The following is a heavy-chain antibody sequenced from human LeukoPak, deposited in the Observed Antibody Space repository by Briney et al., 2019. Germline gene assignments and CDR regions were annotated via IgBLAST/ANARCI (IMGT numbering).Heavy chain of an antibody. CDR2: IYYSGST. J-gene: IGHJ4*02. D-gene: IGHD6-19*01. CDR1: GGSISSSSYY. V-gene: IGHV4-39*01. Sequence: SETLSLTCTVSGGSISSSSYYWGWIRQPPGKGLEWIGSIYYSGSTYYNPSLTSRVTISVDTSKNQFSLKLSSVTAADTAVYYCARRAVAGFDYFDYWGQGTLVTVSS. CDR3: ARRAVAGFDYFDY.